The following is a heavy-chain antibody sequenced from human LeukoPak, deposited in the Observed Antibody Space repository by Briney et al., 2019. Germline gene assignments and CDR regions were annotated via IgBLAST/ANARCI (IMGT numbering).Heavy chain of an antibody. CDR2: DYT. V-gene: IGHV3-66*04. D-gene: IGHD3-22*01. CDR3: ARQSGLYYDTSGFPEFFQD. J-gene: IGHJ1*01. Sequence: DYTYYSDAVNGRFTISRDSSTNTLYLQINSLRAEDTATYYCARQSGLYYDTSGFPEFFQDWGQGTLVIVSS.